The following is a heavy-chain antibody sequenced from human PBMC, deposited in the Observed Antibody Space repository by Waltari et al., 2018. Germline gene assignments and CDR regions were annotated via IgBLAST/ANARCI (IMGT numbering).Heavy chain of an antibody. CDR1: GGSFSGYY. Sequence: QVQLQQWGAGLLKPSETLSLTCAVYGGSFSGYYWSWIRQPPGKGLGWIGEINHSGSTHYNPPLKSRVTISVDTSKNQFSLKLSSVTAADTAVYYCAREGHYDFWSGYFYPDFDYWGQGTLVTVSS. D-gene: IGHD3-3*01. CDR2: INHSGST. CDR3: AREGHYDFWSGYFYPDFDY. J-gene: IGHJ4*02. V-gene: IGHV4-34*01.